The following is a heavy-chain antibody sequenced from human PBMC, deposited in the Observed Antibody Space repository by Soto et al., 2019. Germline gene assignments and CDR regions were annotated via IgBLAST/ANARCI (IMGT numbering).Heavy chain of an antibody. CDR1: GYSFTSYW. V-gene: IGHV5-51*01. J-gene: IGHJ4*02. Sequence: GESLKISCKGSGYSFTSYWIGWVRQMPGKGLEWMGIIYPGDSDTRYSPSFQGQVTISADKSISTAYLQWSSLKASDTAMYYCAREVGDVVVPAAAMSNHFDYWGQGTLVTVSS. CDR2: IYPGDSDT. CDR3: AREVGDVVVPAAAMSNHFDY. D-gene: IGHD2-2*01.